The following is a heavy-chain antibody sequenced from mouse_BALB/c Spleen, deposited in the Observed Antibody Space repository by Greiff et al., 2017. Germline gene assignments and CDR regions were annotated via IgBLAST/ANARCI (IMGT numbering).Heavy chain of an antibody. CDR2: ISSGSSTI. CDR1: GFTFSSFG. D-gene: IGHD2-14*01. Sequence: EVHLVESGGGLVQPGGSRKLSCAASGFTFSSFGMHWVRQAPEKGLEWVAYISSGSSTIYYADTVKGRITISRDNPKNTLFLQMTSLRSEDMAMYYCARRYNESYAMDYWGQGTSVTVSS. J-gene: IGHJ4*01. V-gene: IGHV5-17*02. CDR3: ARRYNESYAMDY.